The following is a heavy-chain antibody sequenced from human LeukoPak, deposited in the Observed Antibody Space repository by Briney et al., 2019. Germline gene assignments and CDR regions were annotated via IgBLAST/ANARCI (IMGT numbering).Heavy chain of an antibody. CDR1: GFTFSSYA. CDR3: ARPRSDTAVSNFDY. D-gene: IGHD3-3*01. V-gene: IGHV3-30-3*01. CDR2: ISYDGSNK. Sequence: GGSMRLSCAAYGFTFSSYAMHWVRQAPGKGLEWVAVISYDGSNKYYADSVKGRFTISRDNSKNTLYLQMNSLRAEDTAVYYCARPRSDTAVSNFDYWGQGTLVTVSS. J-gene: IGHJ4*02.